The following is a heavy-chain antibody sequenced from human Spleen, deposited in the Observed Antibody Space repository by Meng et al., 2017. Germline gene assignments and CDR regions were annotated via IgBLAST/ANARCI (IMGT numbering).Heavy chain of an antibody. V-gene: IGHV4-4*02. CDR2: IYPSGTT. Sequence: GPGRVKPWGTLPLTCAFSCAPISNYNGWPWVRRPPGKGLEWIGEIYPSGTTDFNPSLKSRVTISVDRANNQFSLKLSSVTAADTAVYYCAGGSLTVTTENINYWGQGTLVTVSS. CDR3: AGGSLTVTTENINY. J-gene: IGHJ4*02. CDR1: CAPISNYNG. D-gene: IGHD4-17*01.